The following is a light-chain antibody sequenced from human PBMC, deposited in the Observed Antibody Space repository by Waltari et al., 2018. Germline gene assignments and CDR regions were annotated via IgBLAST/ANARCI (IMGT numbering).Light chain of an antibody. J-gene: IGLJ1*01. CDR2: DVT. CDR1: SRSVGAYND. V-gene: IGLV2-11*01. Sequence: QSALTQPRSVSGSPGQSVTISCTGTSRSVGAYNDVPWSQPHPGKAPKPIIYDVTERPSGVPDRFSGSKSGNTASLTISGLQAEDEADYYCCSYAGIYTPYVFGTETKVTVL. CDR3: CSYAGIYTPYV.